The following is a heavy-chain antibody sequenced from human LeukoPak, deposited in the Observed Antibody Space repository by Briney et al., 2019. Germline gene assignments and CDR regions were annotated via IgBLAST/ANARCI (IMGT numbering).Heavy chain of an antibody. CDR1: GGSISSSSYY. V-gene: IGHV4-39*01. CDR2: IYYSGST. CDR3: ARQGLLETLDYYYYMDV. D-gene: IGHD3-3*01. J-gene: IGHJ6*03. Sequence: SETLSLTCTVSGGSISSSSYYWGWIRQPPGKGLEWIGSIYYSGSTYYNPSLKSRVTISVDTPKNQFSLKLSSVTAADTAVYYCARQGLLETLDYYYYMDVWGKGTTVTVSS.